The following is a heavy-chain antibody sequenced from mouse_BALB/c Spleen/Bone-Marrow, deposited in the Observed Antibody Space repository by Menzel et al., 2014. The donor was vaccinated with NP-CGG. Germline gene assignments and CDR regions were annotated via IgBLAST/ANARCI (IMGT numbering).Heavy chain of an antibody. V-gene: IGHV1S29*02. Sequence: VQLQQPGPELVKPGASVKISCKASGYTFTDCNMHRVKQSHGKSLEWIGYIYPYNGGTGYNQKFKSKATLTVDTSSSTAYMELRSLTSEDSAVYYCAREGGYYDALDFWGQGTSVTVSS. CDR3: AREGGYYDALDF. J-gene: IGHJ4*01. CDR1: GYTFTDCN. D-gene: IGHD2-2*01. CDR2: IYPYNGGT.